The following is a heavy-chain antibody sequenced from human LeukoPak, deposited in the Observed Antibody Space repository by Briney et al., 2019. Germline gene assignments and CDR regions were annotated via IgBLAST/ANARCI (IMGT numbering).Heavy chain of an antibody. CDR3: ARVALSVVVPAAIYYFDY. J-gene: IGHJ4*02. D-gene: IGHD2-2*01. Sequence: ASVKVSCKASGYTFTGYYMHWVRQAPGQGLEWMGWINPNSGGTNYAQKFQGRVTMTRDTSISTAYMELSRLRSDDTAVYYCARVALSVVVPAAIYYFDYWGQGTLVTVSS. CDR1: GYTFTGYY. CDR2: INPNSGGT. V-gene: IGHV1-2*02.